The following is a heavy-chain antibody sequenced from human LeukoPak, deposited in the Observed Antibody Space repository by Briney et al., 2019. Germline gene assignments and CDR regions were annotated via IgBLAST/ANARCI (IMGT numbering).Heavy chain of an antibody. J-gene: IGHJ4*02. CDR3: AKDLGRYRNNFFDY. CDR2: ISSSGNAK. CDR1: GFTFSSYG. V-gene: IGHV3-48*04. D-gene: IGHD1-26*01. Sequence: PGGSLRLSCAASGFTFSSYGMHWVRQAPGKGLDWVAYISSSGNAKHFADSVKGRFTISRDNAKNSLYLQMNSLRADDTAVYYCAKDLGRYRNNFFDYWGQGNLVTVSS.